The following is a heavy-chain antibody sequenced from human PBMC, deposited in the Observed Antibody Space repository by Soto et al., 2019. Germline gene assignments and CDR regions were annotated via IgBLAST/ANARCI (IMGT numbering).Heavy chain of an antibody. CDR3: ARANGASLRPYYFDY. CDR2: IIPIFGTA. J-gene: IGHJ4*02. V-gene: IGHV1-69*06. CDR1: GGTFSSYA. Sequence: SVKVSCKASGGTFSSYAISWVRQAPGQGLEWMGGIIPIFGTANYAQKFQGRVTITADKSTSTAYMELSSLRSEDTAVYYCARANGASLRPYYFDYWGQGTLVTVSS. D-gene: IGHD1-1*01.